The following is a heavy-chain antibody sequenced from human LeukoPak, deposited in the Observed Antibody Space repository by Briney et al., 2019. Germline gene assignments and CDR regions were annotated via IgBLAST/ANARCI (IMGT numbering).Heavy chain of an antibody. CDR3: ARGTDYGDY. Sequence: PGRSLRLSCAASGFTFTSYWMSWVRQSPGKGLEWVANIKQDGSEKYYVDSVKGRFTISRDNAKNSLYLQMNSLRPEDTAVYYCARGTDYGDYWGQGTLVTVSS. CDR1: GFTFTSYW. CDR2: IKQDGSEK. V-gene: IGHV3-7*01. J-gene: IGHJ4*02.